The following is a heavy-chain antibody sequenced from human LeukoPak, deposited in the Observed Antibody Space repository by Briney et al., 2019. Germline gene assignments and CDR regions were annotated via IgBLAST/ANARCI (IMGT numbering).Heavy chain of an antibody. V-gene: IGHV4-59*08. CDR2: IYYSGST. J-gene: IGHJ3*02. CDR3: ARHSLFASSNAFDI. CDR1: GGSIIDYY. Sequence: SEPLSLTCSVSGGSIIDYYWSWIRQPPGKGLEWIGYIYYSGSTNYNPSLNSRVTISIDTSKNQFSVKLSSVTAADTALYYCARHSLFASSNAFDIWGQGTMVAVSS.